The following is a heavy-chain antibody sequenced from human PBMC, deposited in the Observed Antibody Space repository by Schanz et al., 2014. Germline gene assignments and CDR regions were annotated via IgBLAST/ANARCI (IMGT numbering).Heavy chain of an antibody. D-gene: IGHD2-15*01. CDR3: AKTPREYCNYDNCPNWFDS. V-gene: IGHV3-23*04. CDR2: ISGSGGST. J-gene: IGHJ5*01. CDR1: GFTFSSYD. Sequence: VQLVESGGGVVQPGRSLRLSCVASGFTFSSYDVFWVRQAPGKGLEWVSAISGSGGSTYYADSVKGRFTISRDNSKNTLYLQMNSLRAEDTAVYYCAKTPREYCNYDNCPNWFDSWGQGTLXTASS.